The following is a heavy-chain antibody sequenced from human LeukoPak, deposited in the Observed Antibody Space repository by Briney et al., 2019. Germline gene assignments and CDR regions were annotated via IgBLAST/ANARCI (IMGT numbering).Heavy chain of an antibody. CDR2: INPNSGGT. CDR1: GYTFTGYY. Sequence: APVKVSCKASGYTFTGYYMHWVRQAPGQGLEWMGWINPNSGGTNYAQKFQGRVTMTRDTSISTAYMELSRLRSDDTAVYYCARDLIFGVVNGMDVWGQGTTVTVSS. D-gene: IGHD3-3*01. V-gene: IGHV1-2*02. J-gene: IGHJ6*02. CDR3: ARDLIFGVVNGMDV.